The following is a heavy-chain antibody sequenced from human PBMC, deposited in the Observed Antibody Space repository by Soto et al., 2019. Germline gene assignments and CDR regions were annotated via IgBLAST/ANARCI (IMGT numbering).Heavy chain of an antibody. CDR2: ISGSGGST. CDR3: ANALYYYDSSGYYSFDY. J-gene: IGHJ4*02. D-gene: IGHD3-22*01. CDR1: GFTFSSYA. V-gene: IGHV3-23*01. Sequence: GGSLRLSCAASGFTFSSYAMSWVRQAPGKGLEWVSAISGSGGSTYYADSVKGRFTISRDNSKNTLYLQMNSLRAEDTAVYYCANALYYYDSSGYYSFDYWGQGTLVTVSS.